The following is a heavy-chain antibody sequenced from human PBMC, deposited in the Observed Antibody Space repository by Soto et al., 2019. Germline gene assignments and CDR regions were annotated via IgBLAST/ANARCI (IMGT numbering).Heavy chain of an antibody. CDR2: IYSGGTT. D-gene: IGHD3-22*01. V-gene: IGHV3-53*01. Sequence: GSLRLSCVASGFPVSSNYMGWVRQAPGKGLEWVSVIYSGGTTYYADSVKGRFTISRDNSKHTVYLQMSSLRAEDTAVYYCARAYYYDSSGYPNAFDMWGQGTMVTVSS. CDR1: GFPVSSNY. J-gene: IGHJ3*02. CDR3: ARAYYYDSSGYPNAFDM.